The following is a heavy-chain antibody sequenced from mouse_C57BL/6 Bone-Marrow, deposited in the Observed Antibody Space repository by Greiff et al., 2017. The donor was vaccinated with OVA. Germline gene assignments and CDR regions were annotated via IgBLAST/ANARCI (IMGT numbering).Heavy chain of an antibody. CDR2: INPSNGGT. D-gene: IGHD1-1*01. Sequence: QVQLQQPGTELVKPGASVKLSCKASGYTFTSSWMHWVKQSPGQGLECIGNINPSNGGTNYNEQFKSKATLTVDKSSSTSYMQLSSLTSEDSAVYYCARDPVLRYFDYWGQGTTLTVSS. V-gene: IGHV1-53*01. J-gene: IGHJ2*01. CDR1: GYTFTSSW. CDR3: ARDPVLRYFDY.